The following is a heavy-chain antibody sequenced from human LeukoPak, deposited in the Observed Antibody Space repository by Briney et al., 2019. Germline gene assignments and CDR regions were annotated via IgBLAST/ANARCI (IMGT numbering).Heavy chain of an antibody. D-gene: IGHD2-15*01. CDR1: GFTFSSDG. CDR3: AKDLGYCSGGSCYRLDY. J-gene: IGHJ4*02. CDR2: ISYDGSNK. Sequence: GGSLRLSCAASGFTFSSDGMHWVRQAPGKGLEWGAVISYDGSNKYYADSVKGRFTISRGNSKNTLYLQMNSLRAEDTAVYSCAKDLGYCSGGSCYRLDYWGQGTVVTVSS. V-gene: IGHV3-30*18.